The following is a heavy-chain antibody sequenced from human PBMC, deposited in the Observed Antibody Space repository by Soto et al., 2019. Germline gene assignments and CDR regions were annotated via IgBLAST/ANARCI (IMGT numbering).Heavy chain of an antibody. CDR3: ASSYSNYALIDYYYYGMDV. CDR2: INAGNGNT. J-gene: IGHJ6*02. D-gene: IGHD4-4*01. V-gene: IGHV1-3*01. Sequence: QVQLVQSGAEVKKPGASVKVSCKASGYTFTSYAMHWVRQAPGQRLEWMGWINAGNGNTKYSQKFQGRVTITRDTSASTASMELSSLRSEDTAVYYCASSYSNYALIDYYYYGMDVWCQGTTVTVSS. CDR1: GYTFTSYA.